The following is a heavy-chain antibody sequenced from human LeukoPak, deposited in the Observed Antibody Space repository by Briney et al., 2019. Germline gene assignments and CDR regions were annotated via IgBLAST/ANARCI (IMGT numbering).Heavy chain of an antibody. CDR2: ISSSLNM. CDR1: GFTFGGYT. D-gene: IGHD2-15*01. CDR3: ARDAGIVAFDI. J-gene: IGHJ3*02. V-gene: IGHV3-21*01. Sequence: GGSRRLSCVASGFTFGGYTINWVRLAPGKGLEWVSSISSSLNMYFAESVKGRFTISRDSARNSVSLQLNSLRVEDTAVYYCARDAGIVAFDIWGQGTVVTVSS.